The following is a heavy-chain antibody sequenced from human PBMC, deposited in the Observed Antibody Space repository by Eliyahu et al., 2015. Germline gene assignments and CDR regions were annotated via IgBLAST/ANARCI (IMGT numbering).Heavy chain of an antibody. D-gene: IGHD2-15*01. CDR3: ARGGDCSGDTCYSPNSVY. V-gene: IGHV1-18*01. CDR2: ISAYNGDT. J-gene: IGHJ4*02. CDR1: GYTFTSYG. Sequence: QVQLVQSGAEVKKPGASVKVSCKASGYTFTSYGISWVRQAPGHGLEWMGWISAYNGDTKYXQKFQGRVNMTTDTSTSTAYMEVRSLRSDDSAVYYCARGGDCSGDTCYSPNSVYWGQGSLVTVSS.